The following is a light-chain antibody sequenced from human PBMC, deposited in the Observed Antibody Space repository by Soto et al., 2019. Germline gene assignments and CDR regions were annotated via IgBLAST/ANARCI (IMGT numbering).Light chain of an antibody. Sequence: EIVLTQSPGTLSLSPRERATLSCRASQSVSSSYLAWYQQKPGQAPRLLIYGASSRATGIPDRFSGSGSGTDFTLTISRLEPEDFAVYYCQQYGSSPTFGQGNKVEIK. CDR3: QQYGSSPT. V-gene: IGKV3-20*01. CDR1: QSVSSSY. J-gene: IGKJ1*01. CDR2: GAS.